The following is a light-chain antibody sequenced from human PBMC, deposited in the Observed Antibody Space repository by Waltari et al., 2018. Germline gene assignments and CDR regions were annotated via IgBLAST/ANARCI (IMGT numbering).Light chain of an antibody. CDR1: QSVWRT. V-gene: IGKV3-20*01. CDR2: EAS. Sequence: EIVLTQSPGTLSLSPGERVTLYCRASQSVWRTLAWYQQKPGHAPRLLIYEASSRATGVPDRFSGSGSGTDFSLTISRLEPEDFAVYYCQKYGTLPATFGQGTTVEIK. CDR3: QKYGTLPAT. J-gene: IGKJ1*01.